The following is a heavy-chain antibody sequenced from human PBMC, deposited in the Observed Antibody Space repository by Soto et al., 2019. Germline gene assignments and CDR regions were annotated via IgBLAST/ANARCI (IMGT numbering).Heavy chain of an antibody. V-gene: IGHV1-18*01. CDR2: LRAYNRNR. J-gene: IGHJ4*01. CDR1: AYTFNNYG. D-gene: IGHD6-6*01. CDR3: ARSGSIASLREIDY. Sequence: ASLKFPCRASAYTFNNYGLSWVRPAHGQGLEWMGWLRAYNRNRNYAQRFRGRVTMTTDTSTSSAYLGVMRLRFDDTAVYYCARSGSIASLREIDYWG.